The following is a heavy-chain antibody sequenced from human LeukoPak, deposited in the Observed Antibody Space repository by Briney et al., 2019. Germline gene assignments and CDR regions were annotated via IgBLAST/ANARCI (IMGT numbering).Heavy chain of an antibody. D-gene: IGHD6-13*01. Sequence: GASVKVSCKASGYTFTSYGISWVRQAPGQGLEWMGWISAYNGNTNYAQKLQGRVTMTTDTYTSTAYMELRSLRSDDTAVYYCARDGAAYSSSWIPFDYWGQGTLVTVSS. J-gene: IGHJ4*02. CDR3: ARDGAAYSSSWIPFDY. V-gene: IGHV1-18*04. CDR2: ISAYNGNT. CDR1: GYTFTSYG.